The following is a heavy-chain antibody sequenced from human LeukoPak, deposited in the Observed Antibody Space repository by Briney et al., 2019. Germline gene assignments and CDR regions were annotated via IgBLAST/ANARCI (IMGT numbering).Heavy chain of an antibody. CDR2: IYNSGST. Sequence: PSETLSLTCTVSGGSISSYHWSWIRQPPGKGLEWVGYIYNSGSTNYNPSLKSRVTISVDTSKNQFSLKLSSVTAADTAVYYCARHVYSSSWSDAFDIWGQGTMVTVSS. J-gene: IGHJ3*02. V-gene: IGHV4-59*08. CDR3: ARHVYSSSWSDAFDI. D-gene: IGHD6-13*01. CDR1: GGSISSYH.